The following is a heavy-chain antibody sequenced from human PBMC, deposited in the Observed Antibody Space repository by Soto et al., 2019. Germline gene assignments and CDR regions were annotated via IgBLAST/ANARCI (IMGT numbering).Heavy chain of an antibody. V-gene: IGHV1-8*01. Sequence: QVQLVQSGAEVRRPGTSVMVSCKTSGYTFTDYDINWVRQATGQGLEWMGWMNHNSGNTGYAQKFQGRVSMTRNTATSTAYMELSSLRSDDPAIYYCARDSSTTNPVWGQVTMVTVSS. D-gene: IGHD2-2*01. CDR3: ARDSSTTNPV. J-gene: IGHJ3*01. CDR2: MNHNSGNT. CDR1: GYTFTDYD.